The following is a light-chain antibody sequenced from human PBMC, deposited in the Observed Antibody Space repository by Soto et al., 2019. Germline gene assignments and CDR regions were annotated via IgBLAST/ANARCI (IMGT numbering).Light chain of an antibody. CDR3: QQSYSTPLYT. CDR2: AAS. J-gene: IGKJ2*01. CDR1: QSISRY. Sequence: DIQMTQSPSSLSASVGDRVTITCRASQSISRYLNWYQLKPGKAPKILIYAASSLQSGVPSRFSGSGSGTDFTLTISSLQPEDFATYYCQQSYSTPLYTFGQGTKLEIK. V-gene: IGKV1-39*01.